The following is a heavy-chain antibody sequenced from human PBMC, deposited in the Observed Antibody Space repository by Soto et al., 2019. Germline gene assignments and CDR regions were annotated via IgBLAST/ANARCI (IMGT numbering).Heavy chain of an antibody. Sequence: QVQLVQSGAEVKKPGASVKVSCKASGYTFTSYDINWVRQATGQGLEWMGWMNPNSGNTGYAQKFQGRVTMTRNTSIRTAYMELSSLRYEDTAVYYCARGTTVTTYYYYYMDVWGKGTTVTVSS. CDR2: MNPNSGNT. V-gene: IGHV1-8*01. CDR3: ARGTTVTTYYYYYMDV. D-gene: IGHD4-17*01. J-gene: IGHJ6*03. CDR1: GYTFTSYD.